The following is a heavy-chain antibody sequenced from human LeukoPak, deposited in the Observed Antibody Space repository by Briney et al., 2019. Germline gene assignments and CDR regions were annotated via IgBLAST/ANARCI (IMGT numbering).Heavy chain of an antibody. CDR1: SGSFSGYY. J-gene: IGHJ4*02. V-gene: IGHV4-34*01. Sequence: SGTLSLTCAVYSGSFSGYYWNWIRQPPGKGLEWIGEISHSGSTNYNPSLKSRVTMSVDTSKNQFSLQLSSVTAADTAVYYCASTSDYHGTASQCYFDYWGQGTLVTVFS. CDR2: ISHSGST. D-gene: IGHD1-14*01. CDR3: ASTSDYHGTASQCYFDY.